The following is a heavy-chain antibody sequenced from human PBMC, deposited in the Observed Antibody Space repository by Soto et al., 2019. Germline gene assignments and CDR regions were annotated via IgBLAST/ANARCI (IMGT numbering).Heavy chain of an antibody. J-gene: IGHJ6*03. Sequence: ASVKVSCKASGYTFTSYGISCVRQAPGQGLEWMGWISAYNGNTNYAQKLQGRVTMTTDTSTSTAYMELRSLRSDDTAVYYCARDPKSSYYYYMEVWGKGTTVTVSS. CDR1: GYTFTSYG. CDR2: ISAYNGNT. CDR3: ARDPKSSYYYYMEV. V-gene: IGHV1-18*01.